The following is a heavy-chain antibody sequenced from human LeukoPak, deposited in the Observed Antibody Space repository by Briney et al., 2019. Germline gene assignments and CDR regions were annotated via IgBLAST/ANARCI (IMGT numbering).Heavy chain of an antibody. CDR3: ATGEGYCDY. V-gene: IGHV1-18*01. CDR2: ITAYNGNT. Sequence: ASVKVSCKASGYTFSNYGVSWVRQAPGQGLEWMGWITAYNGNTNYTQKFQGRVTITAHTSTRTAYIEPRSLRSDDTAVYYCATGEGYCDYWGQGTLVTVSS. J-gene: IGHJ4*02. CDR1: GYTFSNYG.